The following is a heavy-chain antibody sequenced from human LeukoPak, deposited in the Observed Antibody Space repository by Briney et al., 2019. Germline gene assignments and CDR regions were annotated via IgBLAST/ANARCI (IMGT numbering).Heavy chain of an antibody. CDR3: ASDKIVGASRFDY. J-gene: IGHJ4*02. V-gene: IGHV3-7*01. CDR1: GFTLSSYA. Sequence: PGGSLRLSCAASGFTLSSYAMSWVRQAPGKGLEWVANIKQDGSEKCYVDSVKGRFTISRDNAKNSLYLQMNSLRAEDTAVYYCASDKIVGASRFDYWGQGTLVTVSS. CDR2: IKQDGSEK. D-gene: IGHD1-26*01.